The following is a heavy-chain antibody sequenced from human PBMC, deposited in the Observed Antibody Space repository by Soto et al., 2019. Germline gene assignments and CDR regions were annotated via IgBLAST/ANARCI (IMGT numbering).Heavy chain of an antibody. CDR2: ISGSGGST. D-gene: IGHD5-12*01. CDR1: GGSISSGGYY. Sequence: VQLQESGPGLVKPSQTLSLTCTVSGGSISSGGYYWSWIRQAPGKGLEWVSAISGSGGSTYYADSVKGRFTISRDNSKNTLYLQMNSLRAEDTAVYYCAKGQWLPEFDYWGQGTLVTVSS. CDR3: AKGQWLPEFDY. J-gene: IGHJ4*02. V-gene: IGHV3-23*01.